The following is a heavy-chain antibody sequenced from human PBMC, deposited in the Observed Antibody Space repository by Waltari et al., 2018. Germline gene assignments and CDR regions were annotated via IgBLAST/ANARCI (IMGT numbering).Heavy chain of an antibody. CDR1: GGTFSSYT. V-gene: IGHV1-69*08. Sequence: QVQLVQSGAEVKKPGSSVKVSCKASGGTFSSYTISWVRQAPGQGLEWMGRIIPILGIANYAQKCQGRVTITADKSTSTAYMELSSLRSEDTAVYYCARDSDSSGYSNGMDVWGQGTTVTVSS. CDR2: IIPILGIA. CDR3: ARDSDSSGYSNGMDV. D-gene: IGHD3-22*01. J-gene: IGHJ6*02.